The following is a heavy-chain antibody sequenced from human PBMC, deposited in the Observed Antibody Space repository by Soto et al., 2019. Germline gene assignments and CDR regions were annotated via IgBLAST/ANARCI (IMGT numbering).Heavy chain of an antibody. D-gene: IGHD1-1*01. CDR1: GFNFGIHA. CDR2: ISGGGGST. CDR3: AQLESQRFEY. Sequence: XFHRLSYTASGFNFGIHAVRWIRQAPGKGLEWVSGISGGGGSTYYADSVKGRVAISRDNSKNTVFLQITSLRAEVSAVYVCAQLESQRFEYWGQGSLVIV. V-gene: IGHV3-23*01. J-gene: IGHJ4*02.